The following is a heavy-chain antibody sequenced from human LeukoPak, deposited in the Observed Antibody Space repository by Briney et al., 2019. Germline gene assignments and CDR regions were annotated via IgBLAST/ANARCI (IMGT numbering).Heavy chain of an antibody. V-gene: IGHV4-38-2*02. Sequence: SETLSLTCTVSGYSISSGYYWGWIRQPPGKGLEWIGSIYHSGSTYYNPSLKSRVTISVDTSKNQFSLKLSSVTAADTAVYYCARVGPGGIAAAPSDYWGQGTLVTVSS. J-gene: IGHJ4*02. D-gene: IGHD6-13*01. CDR3: ARVGPGGIAAAPSDY. CDR1: GYSISSGYY. CDR2: IYHSGST.